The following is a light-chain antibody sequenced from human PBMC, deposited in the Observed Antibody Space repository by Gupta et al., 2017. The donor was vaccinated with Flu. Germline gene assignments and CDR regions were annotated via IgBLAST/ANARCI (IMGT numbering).Light chain of an antibody. CDR2: DVR. J-gene: IGLJ3*02. CDR1: SGDVGANDY. V-gene: IGLV2-11*01. CDR3: CSYTGTSWL. Sequence: QSALTQPRSVSGAPGQSVTISCTGTSGDVGANDYVCWYQQYPGKAPKVMIYDVRQRPSVVPDRFSGSKSGNTASLTISGLQTEDEAHYYCCSYTGTSWLFGGVTKLPVL.